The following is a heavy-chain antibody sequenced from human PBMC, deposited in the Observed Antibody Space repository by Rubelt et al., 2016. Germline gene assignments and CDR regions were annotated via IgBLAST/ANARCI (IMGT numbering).Heavy chain of an antibody. CDR3: AREGTYFDY. CDR1: GGSISSSSHY. V-gene: IGHV4-39*07. Sequence: QLQLQESGPGLVKPSETLSLTCTVSGGSISSSSHYWGWIRQPPGKGLEWIGRIYYSGSTYYNPSLKSRVTISVDTSKNQFSLNLSSVTAADTAVYYCAREGTYFDYWGQENLVTVSS. CDR2: IYYSGST. J-gene: IGHJ4*02.